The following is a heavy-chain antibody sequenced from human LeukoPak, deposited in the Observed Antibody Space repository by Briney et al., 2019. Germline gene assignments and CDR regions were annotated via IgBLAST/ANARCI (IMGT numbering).Heavy chain of an antibody. Sequence: GESPTLSCAATGFIFNNYAMSWVRQAPGQGLEWVSSISGNGGVTYYAGSLEGRFTISRDNAKNTLYLHMTSLRAEDTAVYYCAKGHGDWVLSNYFDYWGQGILVTVSS. CDR3: AKGHGDWVLSNYFDY. CDR2: ISGNGGVT. V-gene: IGHV3-23*01. J-gene: IGHJ4*02. D-gene: IGHD4-17*01. CDR1: GFIFNNYA.